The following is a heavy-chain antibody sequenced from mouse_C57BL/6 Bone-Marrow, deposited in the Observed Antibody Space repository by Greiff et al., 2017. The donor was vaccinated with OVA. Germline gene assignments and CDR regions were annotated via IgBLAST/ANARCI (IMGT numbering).Heavy chain of an antibody. Sequence: QVQLQQPGAELVMPGASVKLSCKASGYTFTSYWMHWVKQRPGQGLEWIGEIDPSDSYTNYNQKFKGKSTLTVDKSSSTAYMQLSSLTSEDSAVYYCARWGYGSSYDWYFDVWGTGTTVTVSS. V-gene: IGHV1-69*01. CDR1: GYTFTSYW. J-gene: IGHJ1*03. CDR2: IDPSDSYT. CDR3: ARWGYGSSYDWYFDV. D-gene: IGHD1-1*01.